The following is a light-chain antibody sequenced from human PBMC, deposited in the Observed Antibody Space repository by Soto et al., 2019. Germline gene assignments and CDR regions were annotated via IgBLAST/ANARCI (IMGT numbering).Light chain of an antibody. J-gene: IGKJ3*01. V-gene: IGKV1-33*01. CDR1: QDISNH. CDR2: DAS. CDR3: QQSHILPRT. Sequence: DIQMTQSPSSRSASVGQRVTITCQASQDISNHLIWYQQKPGKAPKFLIYDASNLETGVPSRFSGSGSGTDFTFSISSLQPEDVATYFCQQSHILPRTFGPGTKVGIK.